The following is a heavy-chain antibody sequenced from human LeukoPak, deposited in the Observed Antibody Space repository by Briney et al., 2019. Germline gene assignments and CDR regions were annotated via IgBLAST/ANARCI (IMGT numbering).Heavy chain of an antibody. CDR2: INPNSGGT. J-gene: IGHJ4*02. Sequence: EASVKVSCKASGYTFTSYYIHWVRQAPGQGLEWMGWINPNSGGTNYAQKFQGRITLTRDTSISTAYMELSRLRSDDTALYYCAREGDRFIMIAGFDYWGQGTLVTVSS. CDR1: GYTFTSYY. CDR3: AREGDRFIMIAGFDY. V-gene: IGHV1-2*02. D-gene: IGHD3-22*01.